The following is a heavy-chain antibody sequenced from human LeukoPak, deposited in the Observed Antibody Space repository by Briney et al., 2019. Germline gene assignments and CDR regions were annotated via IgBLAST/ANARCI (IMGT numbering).Heavy chain of an antibody. D-gene: IGHD3-22*01. CDR1: GFTFTNYA. CDR2: ISASAVSK. J-gene: IGHJ6*02. V-gene: IGHV3-23*01. CDR3: ARDGLMYYYDSSGYYSANYYYYGMDV. Sequence: GGSLRLSCAASGFTFTNYAMTSVRQAPGKGLQWVSGISASAVSKYYADSVKGRFTISRDNAKNSLYLQMNSLRAEDTAVYYCARDGLMYYYDSSGYYSANYYYYGMDVWGQGTTVTVSS.